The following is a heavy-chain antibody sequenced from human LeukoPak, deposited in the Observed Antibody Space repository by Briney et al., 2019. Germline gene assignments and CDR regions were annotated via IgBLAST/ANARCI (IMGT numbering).Heavy chain of an antibody. CDR3: ARDLPLCYYGSGPNDY. Sequence: GGSLRLSCAASGFPFSSYSMNWVRQAPGKGLEWVASISSSSSYIYHADSVKGRFTISRDNAKNSLYLQMNSLRAEDTAVYYCARDLPLCYYGSGPNDYWGQGTLVTVSS. CDR1: GFPFSSYS. D-gene: IGHD3-10*01. CDR2: ISSSSSYI. J-gene: IGHJ4*01. V-gene: IGHV3-21*01.